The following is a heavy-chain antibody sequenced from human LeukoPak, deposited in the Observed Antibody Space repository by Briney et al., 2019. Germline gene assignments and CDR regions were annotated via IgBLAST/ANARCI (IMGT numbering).Heavy chain of an antibody. V-gene: IGHV3-11*03. D-gene: IGHD6-19*01. CDR3: ARPKSAWSSHWDFEL. J-gene: IGHJ2*01. CDR1: GFTFSDYY. CDR2: LSTTGSYI. Sequence: GASLRLSCAASGFTFSDYYMSWIRQAPGKGLEWVSYLSTTGSYINDADSVKGRCTISRDNAKNSLYLQLNSLRVEDTAVYYCARPKSAWSSHWDFELWGRGTLVTVSS.